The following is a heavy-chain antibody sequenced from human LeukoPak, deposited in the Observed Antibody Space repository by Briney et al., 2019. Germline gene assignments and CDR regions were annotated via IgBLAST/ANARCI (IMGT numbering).Heavy chain of an antibody. Sequence: GGSLRLSCAASGFTFSSYAMSWVRQAPGEGLEWVSAISGSGGSTYYADSVKGRFTISRDNSKNTLYLQMNSLRAEDTAVYYCANSPTRGWYYFDYWGQGTLVTVSS. D-gene: IGHD2-15*01. CDR1: GFTFSSYA. CDR3: ANSPTRGWYYFDY. V-gene: IGHV3-23*01. CDR2: ISGSGGST. J-gene: IGHJ4*02.